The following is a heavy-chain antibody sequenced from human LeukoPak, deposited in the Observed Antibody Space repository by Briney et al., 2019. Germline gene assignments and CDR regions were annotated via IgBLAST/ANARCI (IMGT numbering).Heavy chain of an antibody. Sequence: SETLSLTCTVSGGSISSSSYYWGWIRQPPGKGLEWIGSIYYSGSTYYNPSLKSRATISVDTSKNQFSLKLSSVTAADTAVYYCARHCSGCPKPFDYWGQGTLVTVSS. J-gene: IGHJ4*02. CDR2: IYYSGST. D-gene: IGHD6-19*01. CDR1: GGSISSSSYY. V-gene: IGHV4-39*01. CDR3: ARHCSGCPKPFDY.